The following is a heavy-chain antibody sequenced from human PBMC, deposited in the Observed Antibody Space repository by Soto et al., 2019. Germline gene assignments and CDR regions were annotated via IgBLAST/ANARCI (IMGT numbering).Heavy chain of an antibody. CDR3: ARDRLRYNWNDFPYYYYGMDV. D-gene: IGHD1-1*01. CDR2: ISYDGSNK. Sequence: ESGGGVVQPGRSLRLSCAASGFTFSSYAMHWVRQAPGKGLEWVAVISYDGSNKDYADSVKGRFTIARDNSKNTLYLQMNSLRTEDTAVYYCARDRLRYNWNDFPYYYYGMDVWGQGTTVTVSS. J-gene: IGHJ6*02. CDR1: GFTFSSYA. V-gene: IGHV3-30-3*01.